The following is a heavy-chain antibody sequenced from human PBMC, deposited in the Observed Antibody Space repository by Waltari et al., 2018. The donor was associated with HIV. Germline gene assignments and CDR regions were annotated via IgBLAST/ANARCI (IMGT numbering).Heavy chain of an antibody. CDR2: INPNRGGT. J-gene: IGHJ4*02. Sequence: QVQLVQSGAEVKKPGASVKVSCKASGYTFTGYYMHWVRQAPGQGLGWMGRINPNRGGTNYAQKFQGRVTMTRDTSISTAYMELSRLRSDDTAVYYCAREGGQLWFPSLDFDYWGQGTLVTVSS. D-gene: IGHD5-18*01. CDR1: GYTFTGYY. V-gene: IGHV1-2*06. CDR3: AREGGQLWFPSLDFDY.